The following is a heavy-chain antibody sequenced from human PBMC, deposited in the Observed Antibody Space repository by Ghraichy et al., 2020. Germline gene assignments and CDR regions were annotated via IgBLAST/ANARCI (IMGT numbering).Heavy chain of an antibody. J-gene: IGHJ4*02. D-gene: IGHD3-9*01. Sequence: GGSLRLSCAASGFTFSGYWMHWVRQAPGKELVWVSGINSDGSSTNYADSVQGRFTISRDNAKSTLDLQMNSLRAEDTAVYYCIKGTIRGQGTLVTVSS. CDR3: IKGTI. CDR1: GFTFSGYW. V-gene: IGHV3-74*01. CDR2: INSDGSST.